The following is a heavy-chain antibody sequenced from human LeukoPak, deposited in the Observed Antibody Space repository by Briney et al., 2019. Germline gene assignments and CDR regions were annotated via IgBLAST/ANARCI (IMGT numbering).Heavy chain of an antibody. Sequence: SETLSLTCAVSGGSISSGGYSWTWVRRPPGKGLEWIGYIYHSGSTYYNPSLKSRVTISVDRSKNQFSLKLSSVTAADTAVYYCATLGPLGELSPYYFDYWGQGTLVTVSS. CDR1: GGSISSGGYS. V-gene: IGHV4-30-2*01. D-gene: IGHD3-16*02. J-gene: IGHJ4*02. CDR2: IYHSGST. CDR3: ATLGPLGELSPYYFDY.